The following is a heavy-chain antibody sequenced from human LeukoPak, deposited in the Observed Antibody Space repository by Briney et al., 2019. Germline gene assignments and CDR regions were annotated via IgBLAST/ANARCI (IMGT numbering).Heavy chain of an antibody. D-gene: IGHD3-3*01. CDR1: GFTFSSYA. Sequence: PGGSLRLSCAASGFTFSSYAMSWVRQAPGKGLEWVSAISGSGGSTYYADSVKGRFTISRDNSKNTLYLQMNSLRAEDTAVYYCANGRPPFGVGTDNLDLDYWGQGTLVTVSS. CDR2: ISGSGGST. J-gene: IGHJ4*02. V-gene: IGHV3-23*01. CDR3: ANGRPPFGVGTDNLDLDY.